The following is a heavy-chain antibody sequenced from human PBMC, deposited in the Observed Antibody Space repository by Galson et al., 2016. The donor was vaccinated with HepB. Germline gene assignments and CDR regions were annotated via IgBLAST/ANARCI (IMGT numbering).Heavy chain of an antibody. V-gene: IGHV4-39*07. CDR1: GGSITSGSYF. CDR3: ARDRGGGWFGWYFDL. J-gene: IGHJ2*01. Sequence: SETLSLTCTVSGGSITSGSYFYGWVRQPPGKGPEWIGTIYFNGDTYYDPSLRRRVTMSLDTSKNQFSLQLTSVTAADTAVYFCARDRGGGWFGWYFDLWGRGTLVTVSS. CDR2: IYFNGDT. D-gene: IGHD3-10*01.